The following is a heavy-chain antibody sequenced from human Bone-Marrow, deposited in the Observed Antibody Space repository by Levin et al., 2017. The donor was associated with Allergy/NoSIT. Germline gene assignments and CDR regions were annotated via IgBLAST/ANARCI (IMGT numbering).Heavy chain of an antibody. V-gene: IGHV3-23*01. CDR1: GFTFSRYA. D-gene: IGHD6-6*01. J-gene: IGHJ4*02. CDR3: AKDISSSWSTGDLDY. CDR2: MSGSGGRT. Sequence: LSLTCAASGFTFSRYAMAWVRQAPGQGLEWVSGMSGSGGRTVYADSVKGRFTISRDNSKNTLYLQMKSLRAEDTAVYYCAKDISSSWSTGDLDYWGQGTQVTVSS.